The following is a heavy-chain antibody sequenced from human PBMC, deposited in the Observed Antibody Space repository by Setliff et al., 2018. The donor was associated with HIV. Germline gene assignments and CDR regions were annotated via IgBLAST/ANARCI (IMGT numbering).Heavy chain of an antibody. Sequence: GGSLRLSCVASGFSISPYTLTWVRQAPGKGLEWVSSISSSSYIYYADSVKGRFTISRDNAKNSLYLQMNSLRAEDTAVYYCAREESASSWGYYHYYMDVWGKGTTVTVSS. CDR3: AREESASSWGYYHYYMDV. D-gene: IGHD3-16*01. CDR1: GFSISPYT. J-gene: IGHJ6*03. V-gene: IGHV3-21*01. CDR2: ISSSSYI.